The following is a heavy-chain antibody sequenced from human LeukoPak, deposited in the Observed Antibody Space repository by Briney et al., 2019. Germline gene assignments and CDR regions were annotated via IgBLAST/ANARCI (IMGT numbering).Heavy chain of an antibody. D-gene: IGHD3-3*01. J-gene: IGHJ4*02. CDR3: ARLSTRLLDH. CDR2: IYPGDSET. V-gene: IGHV5-51*01. Sequence: HGESLKISCKGSAVTFNNYWVGWVRQLPGKGLDWMGIIYPGDSETRYSPSFQGQVTMSVDKSINTAYLHWGSLKASDTAIYFCARLSTRLLDHWGQGTRVTVSS. CDR1: AVTFNNYW.